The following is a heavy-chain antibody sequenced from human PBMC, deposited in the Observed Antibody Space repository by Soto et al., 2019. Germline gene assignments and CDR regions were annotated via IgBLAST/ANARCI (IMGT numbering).Heavy chain of an antibody. Sequence: GGSLRLSCAASGFTFSSYAMHWVRQAPGKGLEWVAVISYDGSNKYYADSVKGRFTISRDNSKNTLYLQMNSLRAEDTAVYYCARDRAGEYYYDSSGYYREGYYYYGMDVGGQGTTVTVSS. CDR3: ARDRAGEYYYDSSGYYREGYYYYGMDV. D-gene: IGHD3-22*01. CDR1: GFTFSSYA. CDR2: ISYDGSNK. V-gene: IGHV3-30-3*01. J-gene: IGHJ6*02.